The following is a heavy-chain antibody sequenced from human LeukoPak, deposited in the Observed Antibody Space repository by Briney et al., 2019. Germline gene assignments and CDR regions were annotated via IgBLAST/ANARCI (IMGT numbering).Heavy chain of an antibody. CDR1: GYTFTSYA. Sequence: ASATVSCKASGYTFTSYAMHWVRQAPGQRLEWMGWINADNGNTKYSQKFQGRVTITRDTSASTAYMELSSLRSEDTAVYYCARGTAVAGTFGDYWGQGTLVTVSS. D-gene: IGHD6-19*01. V-gene: IGHV1-3*01. CDR3: ARGTAVAGTFGDY. J-gene: IGHJ4*02. CDR2: INADNGNT.